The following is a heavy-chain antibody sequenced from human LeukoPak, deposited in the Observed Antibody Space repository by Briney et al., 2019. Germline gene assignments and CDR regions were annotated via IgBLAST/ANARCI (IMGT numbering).Heavy chain of an antibody. CDR2: INSSGSTI. CDR3: ARAYGGNSGYYFYGMDV. J-gene: IGHJ6*02. D-gene: IGHD4-23*01. CDR1: GFTFSDYY. Sequence: GGSLRLSCAASGFTFSDYYMSWIRQAPGKGLEWVSYINSSGSTIYYADSVKGRFTISRDNAKNSLYLQMNSLRAEDTAVYYCARAYGGNSGYYFYGMDVWGQGTTVTASS. V-gene: IGHV3-11*01.